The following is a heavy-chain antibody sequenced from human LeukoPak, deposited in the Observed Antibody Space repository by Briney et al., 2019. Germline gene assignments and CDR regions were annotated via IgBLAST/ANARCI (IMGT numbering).Heavy chain of an antibody. D-gene: IGHD2-8*02. V-gene: IGHV4-39*01. J-gene: IGHJ4*02. CDR1: GGSISSSSDY. CDR3: ARLATGGEGHDY. CDR2: IYYSGST. Sequence: SETLSLTCTVSGGSISSSSDYWGWIRQPPGKGLEWIGSIYYSGSTYYNPSLKSRVTISVDTSKNQFSLKLSSVTAADTAVYYCARLATGGEGHDYWGQGTLVTVSS.